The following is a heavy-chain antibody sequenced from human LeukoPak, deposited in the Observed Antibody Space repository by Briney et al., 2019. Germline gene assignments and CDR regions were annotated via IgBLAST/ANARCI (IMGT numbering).Heavy chain of an antibody. V-gene: IGHV4-4*02. CDR3: TRESGAFSPFGF. CDR1: GGSFSTTNW. Sequence: SGTLSLTCAASGGSFSTTNWWSWVRQPPGKGLEWIGEVHLSGATNYNPSLESRVSMSIDKSKNHLSLEVTSVTAADTAIYYCTRESGAFSPFGFWGQGTLLTVSS. D-gene: IGHD1-26*01. J-gene: IGHJ4*02. CDR2: VHLSGAT.